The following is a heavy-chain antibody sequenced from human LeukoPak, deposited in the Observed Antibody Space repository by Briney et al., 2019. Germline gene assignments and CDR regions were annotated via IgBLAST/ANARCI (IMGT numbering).Heavy chain of an antibody. J-gene: IGHJ4*02. D-gene: IGHD6-13*01. CDR1: GGSISSYY. CDR3: ARDLYSSSLYFDY. Sequence: SETLSLTCTVSGGSISSYYWSWIRQPPGKGLEWIGYIYYSGSTNYNPSLKSRVTISVDTSKNQFSLKLSSVTAADTAVYYCARDLYSSSLYFDYWGQGTLVTVSS. V-gene: IGHV4-59*01. CDR2: IYYSGST.